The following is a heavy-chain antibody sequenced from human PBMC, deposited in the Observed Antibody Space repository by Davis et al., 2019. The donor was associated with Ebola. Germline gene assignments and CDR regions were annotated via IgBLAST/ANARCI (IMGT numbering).Heavy chain of an antibody. CDR3: ARGYWRYFDL. J-gene: IGHJ2*01. D-gene: IGHD1-1*01. CDR1: GYTFTGFY. Sequence: AASVKVSCKASGYTFTGFYIHWARQAPGQGLEWLGWINPNTGGTNLAQKFQGWVTMTRDTSISTAYMELSSLRSEDTAVYYCARGYWRYFDLWGRGTLVTVSS. V-gene: IGHV1-2*04. CDR2: INPNTGGT.